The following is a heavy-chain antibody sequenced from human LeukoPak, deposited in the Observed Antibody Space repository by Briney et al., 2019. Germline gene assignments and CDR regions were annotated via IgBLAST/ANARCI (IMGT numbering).Heavy chain of an antibody. V-gene: IGHV4-61*02. D-gene: IGHD6-13*01. CDR1: GGSISSGSYY. Sequence: PSQTLSLTCTVSGGSISSGSYYWSWIRQPAGKGLEWIGRIYTSGSTNYNPSLKSRVTILVDTSKNQFSLKLSSVTAADTAVYYCARAGIAAAGTYADYYYYYYMDVWGKGTTVTVSS. CDR2: IYTSGST. J-gene: IGHJ6*03. CDR3: ARAGIAAAGTYADYYYYYYMDV.